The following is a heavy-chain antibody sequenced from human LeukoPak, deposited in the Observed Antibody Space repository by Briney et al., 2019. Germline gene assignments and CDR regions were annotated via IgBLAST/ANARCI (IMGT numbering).Heavy chain of an antibody. CDR2: INPNSGGT. CDR3: ARDLTGYYDSSGNYFDY. V-gene: IGHV1-2*02. J-gene: IGHJ4*02. D-gene: IGHD3-22*01. Sequence: ASVKVSCKASGYTFSNYGYSWVRQAPGQGLEWVGWINPNSGGTNYAQKFQGRVTMTRDTSISTAYMELSRLRSDDTAAYYCARDLTGYYDSSGNYFDYWGQGTLVTVSS. CDR1: GYTFSNYG.